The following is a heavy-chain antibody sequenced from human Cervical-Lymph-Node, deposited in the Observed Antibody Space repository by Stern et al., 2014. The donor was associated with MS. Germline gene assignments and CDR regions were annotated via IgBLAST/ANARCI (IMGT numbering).Heavy chain of an antibody. CDR2: ISADTGNT. D-gene: IGHD3-3*01. J-gene: IGHJ4*02. CDR1: GYTFSGYG. Sequence: VQLVQSGPDVKKPGASVKITCKTYGYTFSGYGITWVRQAPGQGLEWVAWISADTGNTELAESVQGRVTLTTDISTSTAYMELRSLRSDDTAIYYCARSHYEFWSGYHGDYGGQGTLVTVPS. V-gene: IGHV1-18*01. CDR3: ARSHYEFWSGYHGDY.